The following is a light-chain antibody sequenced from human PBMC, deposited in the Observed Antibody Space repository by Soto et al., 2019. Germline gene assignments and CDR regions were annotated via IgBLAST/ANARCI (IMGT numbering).Light chain of an antibody. J-gene: IGKJ5*01. CDR1: QSISSY. CDR3: QQSYSTPIT. V-gene: IGKV1-39*01. Sequence: ASVGDRVTITCRASQSISSYLNWYQQKPGKAPKLLIYAASSLQSGVPSRFSGSGSGTDFTLTISSLQPEDFATYYCQQSYSTPITIGQGTRLEI. CDR2: AAS.